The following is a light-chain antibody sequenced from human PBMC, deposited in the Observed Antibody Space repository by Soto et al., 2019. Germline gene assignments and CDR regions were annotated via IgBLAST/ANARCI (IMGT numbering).Light chain of an antibody. CDR1: SSDVGGYNY. CDR2: DVS. Sequence: QSVLTQPASVSGSPGQSITISCTGSSSDVGGYNYVSWFQQHPGKAPKLMIYDVSNRPSGVSNRFFGSKSGNTASLTISGLQADDEAGYICSSYTSITIYVFGTGTKVTVL. CDR3: SSYTSITIYV. V-gene: IGLV2-14*01. J-gene: IGLJ1*01.